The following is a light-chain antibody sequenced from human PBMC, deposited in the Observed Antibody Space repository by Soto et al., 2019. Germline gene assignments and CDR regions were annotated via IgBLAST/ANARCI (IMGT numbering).Light chain of an antibody. Sequence: EIMMSQSPATLSVSPGERATPSCRASQSVSNNYLAWYQQKPGQAPRLLIYGASNRATGIPDRFSGSGSGTDFTLTISRLEPEDFAVYYCQQYNNSLWTFGQGTKVDIK. J-gene: IGKJ1*01. CDR3: QQYNNSLWT. V-gene: IGKV3-20*01. CDR1: QSVSNNY. CDR2: GAS.